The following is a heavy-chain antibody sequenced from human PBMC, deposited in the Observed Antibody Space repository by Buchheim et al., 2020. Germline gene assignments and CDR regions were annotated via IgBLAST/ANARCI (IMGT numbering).Heavy chain of an antibody. J-gene: IGHJ4*02. CDR3: ARSVSSGSWDFDY. Sequence: QVQLVESGGGVVQPGRSLRLSCAASGFTFSSYAMHWVRQAPGKGLEWVAVISYDGSNKYYADSVKGRFTISRDNVKNALYLQMSSLRAEDTAVYYCARSVSSGSWDFDYWGQGTL. V-gene: IGHV3-30-3*01. CDR2: ISYDGSNK. D-gene: IGHD3-22*01. CDR1: GFTFSSYA.